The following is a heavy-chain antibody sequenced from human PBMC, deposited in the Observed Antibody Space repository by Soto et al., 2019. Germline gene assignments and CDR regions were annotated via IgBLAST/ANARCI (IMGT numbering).Heavy chain of an antibody. D-gene: IGHD6-19*01. V-gene: IGHV3-21*01. CDR3: AREYSSGWTGWFDP. Sequence: EVQLVESGGGLVQPGGSLRLSCAASGFTFSSYWMHWVRQAPGKGLVWVSSISSSSSYIYYADSVKGRFTISRDNAKNSLYLQMNSLRAEDTAVYYCAREYSSGWTGWFDPWGQGTLVTVSS. J-gene: IGHJ5*02. CDR2: ISSSSSYI. CDR1: GFTFSSYW.